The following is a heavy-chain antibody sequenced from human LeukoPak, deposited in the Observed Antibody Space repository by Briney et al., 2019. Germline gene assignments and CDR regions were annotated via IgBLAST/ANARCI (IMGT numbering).Heavy chain of an antibody. CDR3: ARVRSTRPYYFDY. D-gene: IGHD4-17*01. CDR1: GFTFSSYA. Sequence: PGGSLRLSCAASGFTFSSYAMSWLRQPPGKGLEWIGCLFYSGSTNYNSSLKSRVTISVDTSKNQFSLKLNSVTAADTAVYYCARVRSTRPYYFDYWGQGTLVTVSS. V-gene: IGHV4-59*01. CDR2: LFYSGST. J-gene: IGHJ4*02.